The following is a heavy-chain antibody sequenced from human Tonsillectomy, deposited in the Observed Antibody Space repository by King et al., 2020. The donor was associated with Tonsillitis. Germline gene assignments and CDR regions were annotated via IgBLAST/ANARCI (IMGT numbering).Heavy chain of an antibody. V-gene: IGHV4-59*08. CDR2: IYHSGST. CDR3: AGGVGATRFDY. D-gene: IGHD1-26*01. J-gene: IGHJ4*02. CDR1: GGSISSYY. Sequence: QLQESGPGLVKPSETLSLTCTVSGGSISSYYWTWIRQPPGKGLEWIGFIYHSGSTNYNPSLKSRVTISVDTSKNQFSLRLSSVTAADTAVYYCAGGVGATRFDYWGQGTLVTVSS.